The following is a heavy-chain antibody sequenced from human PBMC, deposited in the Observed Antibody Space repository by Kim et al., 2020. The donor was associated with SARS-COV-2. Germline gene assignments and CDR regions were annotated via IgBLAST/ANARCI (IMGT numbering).Heavy chain of an antibody. J-gene: IGHJ6*02. D-gene: IGHD5-12*01. Sequence: SVKVSCKASGGTFSSYAISWVRQAPGQGLEWMGGIIPIFGTANYAQKFQGRVTITADESTSTAYMELSSLRSEDTAVYYCASGLGTYSGYGGDGMDVWGQGTTVTVSS. CDR3: ASGLGTYSGYGGDGMDV. CDR1: GGTFSSYA. V-gene: IGHV1-69*13. CDR2: IIPIFGTA.